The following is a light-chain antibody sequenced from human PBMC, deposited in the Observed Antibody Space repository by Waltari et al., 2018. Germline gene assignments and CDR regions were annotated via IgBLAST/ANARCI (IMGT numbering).Light chain of an antibody. J-gene: IGLJ1*01. V-gene: IGLV3-25*03. CDR3: QSADSSGTLRV. Sequence: SYELTQPPSVSVSPGQTARITCSGDALPKQYAYWYPQKPGQAPVLVIYKDSERPSGIPERFSGSSSGTTVTLTISGVQAEDEADYYCQSADSSGTLRVFGTGTKVTVL. CDR1: ALPKQY. CDR2: KDS.